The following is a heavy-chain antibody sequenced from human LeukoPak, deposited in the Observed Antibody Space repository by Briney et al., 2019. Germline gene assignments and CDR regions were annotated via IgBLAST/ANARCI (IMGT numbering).Heavy chain of an antibody. V-gene: IGHV3-11*04. J-gene: IGHJ4*02. Sequence: PGGSLRLSCAASGFTFSDYYMSWIRKAPGKGLEWVSYISSSGSTIYYADSVEGRFTISRDNAKSSLYLQMNSLRVEDTAVYYCATDAQWELPGGRFDHWGQGALVTVSS. D-gene: IGHD1-26*01. CDR2: ISSSGSTI. CDR3: ATDAQWELPGGRFDH. CDR1: GFTFSDYY.